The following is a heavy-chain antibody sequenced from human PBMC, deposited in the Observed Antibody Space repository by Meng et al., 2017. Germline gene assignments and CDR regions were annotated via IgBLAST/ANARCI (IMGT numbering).Heavy chain of an antibody. CDR3: ARDYGDYAWIAKRWFDP. V-gene: IGHV1-69*01. Sequence: QVQRVQSGAEVKKPGSSVKVSCKASGGTFSSYAISWVRQAPGQGLEWMGGIIPIFGTANYAQKFQGRVTITADESTSTAYMELSSLRSEDTAVYYCARDYGDYAWIAKRWFDPWGQGTLVTVSS. CDR2: IIPIFGTA. J-gene: IGHJ5*02. D-gene: IGHD4-17*01. CDR1: GGTFSSYA.